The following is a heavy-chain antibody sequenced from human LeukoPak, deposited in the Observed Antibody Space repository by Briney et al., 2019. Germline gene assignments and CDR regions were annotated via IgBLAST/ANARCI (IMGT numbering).Heavy chain of an antibody. Sequence: SETLSLTCAVSGGSISSYYWSWIRQPPGKGLEWVGYIYYSGSTNYNPSLKSRVTISVDTSKNQFSLRLISVTAADTAVYYCATHCSSTSCYSTRFDYWGQGTLVTVSS. CDR2: IYYSGST. J-gene: IGHJ4*02. CDR3: ATHCSSTSCYSTRFDY. CDR1: GGSISSYY. D-gene: IGHD2-2*01. V-gene: IGHV4-59*01.